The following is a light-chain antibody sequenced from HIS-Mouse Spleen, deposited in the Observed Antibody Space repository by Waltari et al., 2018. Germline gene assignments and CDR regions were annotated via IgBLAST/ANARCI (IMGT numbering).Light chain of an antibody. CDR2: AAS. V-gene: IGKV1-39*01. J-gene: IGKJ3*01. Sequence: DIQMTQSPSSLTASVGDRVTITCRASQSISSYLNWYQQKQGKAPKRLIYAASSLQSGVPSRFCGSRCATEVTLTISSLQPEDFAAYYCQQQYSTPFTFGPGTKVDIK. CDR3: QQQYSTPFT. CDR1: QSISSY.